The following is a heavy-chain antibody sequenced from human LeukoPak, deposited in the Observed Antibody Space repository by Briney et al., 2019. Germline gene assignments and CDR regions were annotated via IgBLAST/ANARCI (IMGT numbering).Heavy chain of an antibody. V-gene: IGHV1-2*02. CDR1: GFTFTAYY. Sequence: GASVKVSCKASGFTFTAYYMHWVRQAPGQGLEWMGWINPDSGGTKYAQKFQGRVTMTRDTSITTAYMELSRLRSDDTAVYYCARRLVGAPQKFDYWGQGTLVTVSS. CDR2: INPDSGGT. CDR3: ARRLVGAPQKFDY. J-gene: IGHJ4*02. D-gene: IGHD1-26*01.